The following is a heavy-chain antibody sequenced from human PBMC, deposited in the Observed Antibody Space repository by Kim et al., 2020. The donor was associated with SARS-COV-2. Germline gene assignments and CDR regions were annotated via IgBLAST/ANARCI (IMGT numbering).Heavy chain of an antibody. CDR2: INTNTGNP. CDR3: ARDGGDIVATIPSPGAFDI. Sequence: ASVKVSCKASGYTFTSYAMNWVRQAPGQGLEWMGWINTNTGNPTYAQGFTGRFVFSLDTSVSTAYLQISSLKAEDTAVYYCARDGGDIVATIPSPGAFDIWGQGTMVTVSS. V-gene: IGHV7-4-1*02. D-gene: IGHD5-12*01. J-gene: IGHJ3*02. CDR1: GYTFTSYA.